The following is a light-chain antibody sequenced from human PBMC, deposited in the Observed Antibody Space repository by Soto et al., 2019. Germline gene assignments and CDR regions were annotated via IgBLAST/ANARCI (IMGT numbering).Light chain of an antibody. Sequence: EIVMTQSPATLSVSPGERATLSGRASRSVSGNLAWYRQKPGQAPRLLIDGASTMATGIPARLSGSGSGTELTLTISSLQSEDFAVDYCQQYNNWPGTFGQGTKVEIK. J-gene: IGKJ1*01. CDR3: QQYNNWPGT. CDR2: GAS. V-gene: IGKV3-15*01. CDR1: RSVSGN.